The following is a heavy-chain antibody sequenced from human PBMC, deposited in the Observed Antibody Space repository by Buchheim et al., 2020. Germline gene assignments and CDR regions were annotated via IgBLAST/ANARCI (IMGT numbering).Heavy chain of an antibody. Sequence: QVQLVESGGGVVQPGRSLRLSCAASGFTFSSYGMHWVRQAPGKGLEWVAVISYDGSNKYYADSVKGRFTIYRDNSKNTLYLQMNSLRAEDTAVYYCAKGVLRFLEWLPYYYYGMDVWGQGTT. CDR3: AKGVLRFLEWLPYYYYGMDV. D-gene: IGHD3-3*01. V-gene: IGHV3-30*18. J-gene: IGHJ6*02. CDR1: GFTFSSYG. CDR2: ISYDGSNK.